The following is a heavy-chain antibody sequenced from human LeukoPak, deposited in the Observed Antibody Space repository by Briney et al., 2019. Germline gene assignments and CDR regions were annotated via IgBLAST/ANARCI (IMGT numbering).Heavy chain of an antibody. CDR2: IYNSGST. CDR3: ARVGVTFGGLIVNGYYFDY. Sequence: SETLSLTCTVSGGSVSSGSYYWSWIRQPPGKGLEWIGYIYNSGSTNYNPSLKSRVTISVDSSKNQFSLKLNSVTAADTAVYYCARVGVTFGGLIVNGYYFDYWGQGTLVTVSS. D-gene: IGHD3-16*02. J-gene: IGHJ4*02. V-gene: IGHV4-61*01. CDR1: GGSVSSGSYY.